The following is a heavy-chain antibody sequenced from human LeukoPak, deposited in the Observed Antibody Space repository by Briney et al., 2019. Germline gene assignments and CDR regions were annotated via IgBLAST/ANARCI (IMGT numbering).Heavy chain of an antibody. CDR2: ISGSGGST. CDR3: ASGYYYDSSGYYPFDY. CDR1: GFTFSSYA. V-gene: IGHV3-23*01. Sequence: GGSLRLSCAAPGFTFSSYAMSWVRQAPGKGLEWVSAISGSGGSTYYADSVKGRFTISRDNSKNTLYLQMNSLRAEDTAVYYCASGYYYDSSGYYPFDYWGQGTLVTVSS. J-gene: IGHJ4*02. D-gene: IGHD3-22*01.